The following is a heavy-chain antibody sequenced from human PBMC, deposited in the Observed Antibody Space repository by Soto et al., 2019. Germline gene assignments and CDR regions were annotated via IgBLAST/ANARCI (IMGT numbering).Heavy chain of an antibody. Sequence: GGSLRLSCAASGVVFRNHWMSWVRRAPGKGLEWLANINQDGSGRYHADSVKGRFTISRDNAENSLFLRMNGLRVDDTAVYYCAAIDHGSESWGQGTLVTVSS. J-gene: IGHJ5*02. CDR2: INQDGSGR. CDR1: GVVFRNHW. CDR3: AAIDHGSES. D-gene: IGHD2-2*02. V-gene: IGHV3-7*01.